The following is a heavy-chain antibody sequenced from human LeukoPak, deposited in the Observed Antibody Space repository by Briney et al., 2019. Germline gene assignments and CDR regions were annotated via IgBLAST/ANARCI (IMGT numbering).Heavy chain of an antibody. V-gene: IGHV4/OR15-8*01. J-gene: IGHJ4*01. CDR1: GDSINNHDW. Sequence: SETLSLICGISGDSINNHDWWSWVRQPPGKGLEWIAEIHDGRTPNYNPSLKSRVTISVDKFKTQFSLNLNSVTAADTAVYYCVANGYYCLDQWGHGTLVTVSP. D-gene: IGHD5-18*01. CDR3: VANGYYCLDQ. CDR2: IHDGRTP.